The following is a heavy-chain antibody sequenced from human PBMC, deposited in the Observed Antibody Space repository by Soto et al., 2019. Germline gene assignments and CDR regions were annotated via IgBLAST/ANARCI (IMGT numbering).Heavy chain of an antibody. CDR3: ARDTIVVVITTLTNYYYYGMDV. D-gene: IGHD3-22*01. Sequence: ASVKVSCKASGCTFTSYGISWVRQAPGQGLEWMGWISAYNGNTNYAQKLQGRVTMTTDTSTSTAYMELRSLRSDGTAVYYCARDTIVVVITTLTNYYYYGMDVWGQGTTVTVSS. J-gene: IGHJ6*02. V-gene: IGHV1-18*04. CDR2: ISAYNGNT. CDR1: GCTFTSYG.